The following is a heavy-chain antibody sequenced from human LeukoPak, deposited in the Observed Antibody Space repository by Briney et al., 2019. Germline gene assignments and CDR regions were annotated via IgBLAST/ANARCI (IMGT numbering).Heavy chain of an antibody. CDR3: ARDVAIVVRGAFDY. CDR2: ISAYNGNT. D-gene: IGHD3-10*01. Sequence: ASVKVSCKASGYTFTSYGISWVRQAPGQGLEWMGWISAYNGNTNYAQKLQGRVTMTTDTSTSTACMELRSLRSDDTAVYYCARDVAIVVRGAFDYWGQGTLVTVSS. CDR1: GYTFTSYG. J-gene: IGHJ4*02. V-gene: IGHV1-18*04.